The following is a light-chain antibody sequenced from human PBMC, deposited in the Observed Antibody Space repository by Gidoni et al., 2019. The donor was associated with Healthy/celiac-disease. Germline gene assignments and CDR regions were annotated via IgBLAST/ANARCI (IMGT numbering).Light chain of an antibody. V-gene: IGKV3D-7*01. Sequence: PGERVTLSCRASQSVSSSYLTWYQQKPGQAPRLLIHGASTRATGIPARFSGSGSGTDFTLTISSLQPEDFAVYYCQQDYNLPPFXQXTKLEIK. J-gene: IGKJ2*01. CDR2: GAS. CDR1: QSVSSSY. CDR3: QQDYNLPP.